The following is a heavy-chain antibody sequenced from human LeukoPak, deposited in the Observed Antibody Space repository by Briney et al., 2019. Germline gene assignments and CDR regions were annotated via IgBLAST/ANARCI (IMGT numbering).Heavy chain of an antibody. J-gene: IGHJ4*02. V-gene: IGHV1-2*02. D-gene: IGHD5-24*01. CDR2: INSNSGDT. Sequence: ASVKVSCKASGYTFIAYYLHWVRQAPRQGLEWMGWINSNSGDTNYAQNFQGRVTMTRDTSINTAYMELSSLRTGDAAIYYCTRGGDGTRRDFDYWGQGTLVTVSS. CDR1: GYTFIAYY. CDR3: TRGGDGTRRDFDY.